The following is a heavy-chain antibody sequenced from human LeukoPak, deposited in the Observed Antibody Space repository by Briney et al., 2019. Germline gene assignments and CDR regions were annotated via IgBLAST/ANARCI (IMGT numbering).Heavy chain of an antibody. CDR1: GFIFSSYG. V-gene: IGHV3-30*02. J-gene: IGHJ4*02. Sequence: GGSLRLSCAASGFIFSSYGMHWVRQAPGKGLEWVAFIRYDGRKTSYADSVKGRFTISRDNSKNTLYLQMNSLTAEDMAVYYCAKDLRDSDYGDYGGLGGAFDYWGQGTLVTVSS. CDR3: AKDLRDSDYGDYGGLGGAFDY. D-gene: IGHD4-17*01. CDR2: IRYDGRKT.